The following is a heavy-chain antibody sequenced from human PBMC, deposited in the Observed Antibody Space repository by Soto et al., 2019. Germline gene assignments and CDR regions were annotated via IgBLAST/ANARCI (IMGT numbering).Heavy chain of an antibody. CDR3: ASREYYYGSGSSDVYGMDV. CDR2: IIPIFGTA. V-gene: IGHV1-69*13. J-gene: IGHJ6*02. Sequence: GASVKVSCKASGGTFSSYAISWVRQAPGQGLEWMGGIIPIFGTANYAQKFQGRVTITADESTSTAYMELSSLRSEDTAVYYCASREYYYGSGSSDVYGMDVWGQGTTVTVSS. CDR1: GGTFSSYA. D-gene: IGHD3-10*01.